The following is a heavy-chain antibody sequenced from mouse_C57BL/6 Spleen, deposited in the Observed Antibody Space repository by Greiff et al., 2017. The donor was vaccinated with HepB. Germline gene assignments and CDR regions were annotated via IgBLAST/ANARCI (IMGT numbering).Heavy chain of an antibody. CDR2: ISSGSSTI. Sequence: EVMLVESGGGLVKPGGSLKLSCAASGFTFSDYGMHWVRQAPEKGLEWVAYISSGSSTIYYADTVKGRLTISRDNAKNTLFLQMTSLRSEDTAMYYGAGRVFITTVGGAMDYWGQGTSVTVSS. CDR1: GFTFSDYG. J-gene: IGHJ4*01. D-gene: IGHD1-1*01. V-gene: IGHV5-17*01. CDR3: AGRVFITTVGGAMDY.